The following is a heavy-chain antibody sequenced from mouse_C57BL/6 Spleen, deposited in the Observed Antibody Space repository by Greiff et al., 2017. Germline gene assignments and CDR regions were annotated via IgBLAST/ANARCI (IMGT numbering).Heavy chain of an antibody. CDR1: GYTFTSYW. D-gene: IGHD4-1*01. V-gene: IGHV1-52*01. CDR2: IDPSDSET. CDR3: VPTGTGYFDV. J-gene: IGHJ1*03. Sequence: QVQLQQPGAELVRPGSSVKLSCKASGYTFTSYWMHWVKQRPIQGLEWIGNIDPSDSETHYNQKFKDKATLPVDKSSSTAYMQRSSLTSEDSAVYYCVPTGTGYFDVWGTGTTVTVSS.